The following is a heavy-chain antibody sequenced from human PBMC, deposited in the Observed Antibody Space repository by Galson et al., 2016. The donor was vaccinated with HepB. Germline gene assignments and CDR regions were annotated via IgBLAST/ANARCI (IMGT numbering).Heavy chain of an antibody. J-gene: IGHJ4*02. CDR3: ASSGYSSSWYDY. V-gene: IGHV3-48*01. Sequence: SLRLSCAASGFTFSSYSMNWVRQAPGKGLEWVSYISSSSSTIYYADSVKGRFTISRDNAKNSLYLQMNSLRAEGTAVYYCASSGYSSSWYDYWGQGTLVTGAS. CDR1: GFTFSSYS. CDR2: ISSSSSTI. D-gene: IGHD6-13*01.